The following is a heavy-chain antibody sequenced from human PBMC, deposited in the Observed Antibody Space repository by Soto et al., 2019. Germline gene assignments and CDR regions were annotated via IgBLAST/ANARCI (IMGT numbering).Heavy chain of an antibody. J-gene: IGHJ4*02. V-gene: IGHV3-30*18. CDR1: GFTFNTYG. CDR3: AKSPNFYCSSPNCYKYYFDH. CDR2: ISYDGSEE. Sequence: GESLKISCAASGFTFNTYGMHWVRQAPGKGLEWVAVISYDGSEEYYVDSVKGRFTISKDNSKNTLYLQMNSLRPEDTAVYYCAKSPNFYCSSPNCYKYYFDHWGQGTRVTVSS. D-gene: IGHD2-2*02.